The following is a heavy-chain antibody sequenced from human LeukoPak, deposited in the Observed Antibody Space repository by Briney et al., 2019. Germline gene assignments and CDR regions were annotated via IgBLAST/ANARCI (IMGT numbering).Heavy chain of an antibody. J-gene: IGHJ4*02. CDR2: IYYSGST. D-gene: IGHD1-26*01. CDR3: ATDSVGDTTAFDY. CDR1: GGSISSSSYY. Sequence: SETLSLTCTVSGGSISSSSYYRGWIRQPPGKGLEWIGSIYYSGSTYYNPSLKSRVTISVDTSKNQFSLKLSSVTAADTAVYYCATDSVGDTTAFDYWGQGTLVTVSS. V-gene: IGHV4-39*01.